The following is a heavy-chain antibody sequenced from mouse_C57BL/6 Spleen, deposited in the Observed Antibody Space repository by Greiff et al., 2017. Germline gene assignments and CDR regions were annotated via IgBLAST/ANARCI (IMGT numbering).Heavy chain of an antibody. D-gene: IGHD2-2*01. J-gene: IGHJ2*01. Sequence: QVHVKQSGAELVKPGASVKLSCKASGYTFTEYPIHWVKQRSGQGLGWIGWFYPGSGSIKYNEKFKDKATLTADKSSSTVYMERNRLTSEDSAVYFCARHGVEGYVDYWGQGTTLTVSS. CDR3: ARHGVEGYVDY. CDR2: FYPGSGSI. V-gene: IGHV1-62-2*01. CDR1: GYTFTEYP.